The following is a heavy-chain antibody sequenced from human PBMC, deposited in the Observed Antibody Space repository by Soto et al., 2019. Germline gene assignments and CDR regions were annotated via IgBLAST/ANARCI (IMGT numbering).Heavy chain of an antibody. V-gene: IGHV3-23*01. CDR2: ITTSGGNT. CDR3: AGRYCTNGVCYTTYYYYIDG. D-gene: IGHD2-8*01. J-gene: IGHJ6*03. Sequence: EVQLLESWGGLVQPWGSLRLSCAASGFTFSTYAMSWVRQAPGKGLEWVSTITTSGGNTYYSDSVQGRFTISRDNSKNTLYLQMNRLRAEDTAVYYCAGRYCTNGVCYTTYYYYIDGWGKGTTVTVSS. CDR1: GFTFSTYA.